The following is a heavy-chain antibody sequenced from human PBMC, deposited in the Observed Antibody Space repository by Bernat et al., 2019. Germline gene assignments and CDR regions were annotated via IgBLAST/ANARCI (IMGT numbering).Heavy chain of an antibody. V-gene: IGHV3-30*18. J-gene: IGHJ4*02. CDR2: ISYDGSNK. CDR1: GFTFSSYG. CDR3: AKAPYYYDSSGYQYLPQLKHGFDY. Sequence: QVQLVESGGGVVQPGRSLRLSCAASGFTFSSYGMHWVRQAPGKGLEWVAVISYDGSNKYYADSVKGRFTISRDNSKNTLYLQMNSLRAEDTAVYYCAKAPYYYDSSGYQYLPQLKHGFDYWGQGTLVTVSS. D-gene: IGHD3-22*01.